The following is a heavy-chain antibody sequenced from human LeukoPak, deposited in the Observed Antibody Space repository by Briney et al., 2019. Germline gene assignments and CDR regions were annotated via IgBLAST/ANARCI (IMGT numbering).Heavy chain of an antibody. CDR2: IYYSGST. J-gene: IGHJ4*02. D-gene: IGHD3-10*01. Sequence: SETLSLTCTVSGGSISSYYWSWIRQPPGKGLEWIGYIYYSGSTNYNPSLKSRVTISVDTSKNQFSLKLSSVTAADTAVYYCARGLWFGELLLPSGYWGQGTLVTVSS. CDR1: GGSISSYY. V-gene: IGHV4-59*12. CDR3: ARGLWFGELLLPSGY.